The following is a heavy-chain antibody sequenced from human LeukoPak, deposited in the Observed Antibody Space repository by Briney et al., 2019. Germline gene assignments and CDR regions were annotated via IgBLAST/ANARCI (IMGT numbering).Heavy chain of an antibody. CDR1: GFTFSSYA. CDR3: ARSGCSGGSCLYYYYYGMDV. CDR2: ISYDGSNK. V-gene: IGHV3-30*14. J-gene: IGHJ6*02. D-gene: IGHD2-15*01. Sequence: GGSLRLSCAASGFTFSSYAMHWVRQAPGKGLEWVAVISYDGSNKYYADSVKGRFTISRDNSKKTLYLQMNSLTAEDTAVYYCARSGCSGGSCLYYYYYGMDVWGQGTTVTVSS.